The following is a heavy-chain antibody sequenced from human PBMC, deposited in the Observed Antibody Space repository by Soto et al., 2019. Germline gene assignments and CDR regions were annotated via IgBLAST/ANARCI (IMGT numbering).Heavy chain of an antibody. J-gene: IGHJ4*02. CDR1: GYIVTNYW. CDR3: ASLSRLEPRSAFDY. D-gene: IGHD1-1*01. Sequence: PXDSLTISGKGSGYIVTNYWIGLVRQMRGKGLEWMGIIYPGDSDTKYSPSFQGQVTISADKSINTAYLQWSSLKASDTAMYYCASLSRLEPRSAFDYWGQGTLVTVS. CDR2: IYPGDSDT. V-gene: IGHV5-51*03.